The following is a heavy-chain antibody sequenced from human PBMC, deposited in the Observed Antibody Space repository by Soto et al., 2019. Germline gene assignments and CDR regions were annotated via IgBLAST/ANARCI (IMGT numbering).Heavy chain of an antibody. V-gene: IGHV1-2*04. D-gene: IGHD1-26*01. Sequence: QVQLVQSGAEVKKPGASVKVSCKASGYTFTGHYMHWVRQAPGQGLEWMGWINPKSGGTMYAQKFQGWVTMTRDTSINTANMELSGVTAVDSGVYDCARPVGVGADNSDDGDMWSQGTVATVSS. J-gene: IGHJ3*02. CDR3: ARPVGVGADNSDDGDM. CDR1: GYTFTGHY. CDR2: INPKSGGT.